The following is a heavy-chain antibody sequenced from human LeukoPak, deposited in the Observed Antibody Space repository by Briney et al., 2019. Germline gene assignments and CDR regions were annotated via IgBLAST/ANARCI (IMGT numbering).Heavy chain of an antibody. CDR3: ARDAVDYGVSGGAFDI. CDR1: KFIFSIYG. V-gene: IGHV3-30*02. D-gene: IGHD4-17*01. Sequence: PGGSLRLSCEASKFIFSIYGMHWVRQAPGKGLEWVAFIRYGGNTKYYADSVTGRFTISRDNSKNTLYLQMNSLNSDDTAVYYCARDAVDYGVSGGAFDIWGQGTRVTVSS. J-gene: IGHJ3*02. CDR2: IRYGGNTK.